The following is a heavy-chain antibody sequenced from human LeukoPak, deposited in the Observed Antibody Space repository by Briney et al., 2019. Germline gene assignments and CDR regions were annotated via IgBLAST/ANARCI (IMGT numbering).Heavy chain of an antibody. Sequence: GGSLRLSCAASGFTFSSYGMHWVRQAPGKGLEWVAVISYDGSNKYYVDSVKGRFTISRDNSKNTLYLQMNGLRAEDTAVYYCAKELSYYDITDYWGQGTLVTVSS. CDR3: AKELSYYDITDY. D-gene: IGHD3-9*01. CDR1: GFTFSSYG. J-gene: IGHJ4*02. V-gene: IGHV3-30*18. CDR2: ISYDGSNK.